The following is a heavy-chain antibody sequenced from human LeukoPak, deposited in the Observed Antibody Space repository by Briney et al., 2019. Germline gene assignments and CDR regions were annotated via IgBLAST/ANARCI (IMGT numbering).Heavy chain of an antibody. V-gene: IGHV4-39*01. Sequence: PSETLSLTCTVSGGSISSSYYWGWIRQPPGKGLEWIGSIYYTGSTYYNPSVKSRVTISRDTSKNQFSLKVTSATAADTAVYYCARLEAAAANFWGQGTLVTVSS. D-gene: IGHD6-13*01. CDR1: GGSISSSYY. J-gene: IGHJ4*02. CDR2: IYYTGST. CDR3: ARLEAAAANF.